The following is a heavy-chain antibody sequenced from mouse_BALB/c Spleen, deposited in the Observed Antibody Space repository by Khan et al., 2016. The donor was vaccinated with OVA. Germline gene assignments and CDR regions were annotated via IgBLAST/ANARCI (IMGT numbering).Heavy chain of an antibody. Sequence: EVKLLESGPGLVNPSQSLSLTCTVTGYSITSDYAWNWIRQFPGNKLEWMGYINYSGSTNYNPALKSRISITRDTSKNQFFLQLNSVTTEDTATYYCARDGSGYNYAMDYGGQGTSVTVAS. CDR3: ARDGSGYNYAMDY. J-gene: IGHJ4*01. D-gene: IGHD2-3*01. V-gene: IGHV3-2*02. CDR1: GYSITSDYA. CDR2: INYSGST.